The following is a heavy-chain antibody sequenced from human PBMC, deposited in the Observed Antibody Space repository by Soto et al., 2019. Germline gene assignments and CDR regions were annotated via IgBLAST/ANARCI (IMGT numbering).Heavy chain of an antibody. Sequence: QVQLQESGPGLVKPSETLSLTCTVSGGSVSSGSYYWSWIRQPPGKGLEWIGYIYYSGSTNYKTSLKRRVTISVDTSKNQFSLKLSAVTAADTAVYDCARADSSSWPGFYYYGMDVWGQGTTGTVSS. V-gene: IGHV4-61*01. CDR2: IYYSGST. CDR3: ARADSSSWPGFYYYGMDV. D-gene: IGHD6-6*01. CDR1: GGSVSSGSYY. J-gene: IGHJ6*02.